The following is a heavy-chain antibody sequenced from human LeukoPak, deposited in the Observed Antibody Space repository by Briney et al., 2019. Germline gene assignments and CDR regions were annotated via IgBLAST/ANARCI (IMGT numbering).Heavy chain of an antibody. CDR1: GLTFSSHW. J-gene: IGHJ4*02. V-gene: IGHV3-74*01. D-gene: IGHD2-2*01. Sequence: GGSLRLSCAASGLTFSSHWMHWVRQAPGKGLVWVSRITNDGSSTTYADSVKGRFTISRDNAKNMLYLQVNSLRAEDTAVYYCAKVRGGVVPAASFDYWGQGTLVTVSS. CDR3: AKVRGGVVPAASFDY. CDR2: ITNDGSST.